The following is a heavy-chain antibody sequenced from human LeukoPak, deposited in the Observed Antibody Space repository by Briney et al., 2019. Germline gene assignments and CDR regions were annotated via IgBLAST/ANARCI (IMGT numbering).Heavy chain of an antibody. CDR2: IYYSGST. CDR1: GGSISSSSYY. Sequence: SETLSLTCTVSGGSISSSSYYWGWIRQPPGKGLEWIGSIYYSGSTYYNPSLKSRVTISVDTSKNQFSLKLSPVTAADTAVYYCAREGLYCSGGSCYLGYFDYWGQGTLVTVSS. V-gene: IGHV4-39*01. CDR3: AREGLYCSGGSCYLGYFDY. D-gene: IGHD2-15*01. J-gene: IGHJ4*02.